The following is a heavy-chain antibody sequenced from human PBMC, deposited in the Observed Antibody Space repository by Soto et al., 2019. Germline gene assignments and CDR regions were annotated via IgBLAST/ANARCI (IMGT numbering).Heavy chain of an antibody. D-gene: IGHD6-19*01. CDR1: GYSISSGYY. V-gene: IGHV4-38-2*02. J-gene: IGHJ4*02. CDR3: ARDSGYSSGWYVGYFDY. Sequence: SETLSLTCAVSGYSISSGYYWGWIRQPPGKGLEWIGSIYHSGSTYYNPSLKSRVTISVDTSKNQFSLKLSSVTAADTAVYYCARDSGYSSGWYVGYFDYWGQGTLVTV. CDR2: IYHSGST.